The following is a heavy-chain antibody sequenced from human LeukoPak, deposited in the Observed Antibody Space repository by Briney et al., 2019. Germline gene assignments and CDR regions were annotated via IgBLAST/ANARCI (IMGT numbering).Heavy chain of an antibody. Sequence: PGGSLRLSCAASGFTFSSYGMHWVRQAPGKGLEWVAVIWYDGSNKYYADSVKGRLTISRDNSKNTLYLQMNSLRAEDTAVYYCARDRGYSYGSYYFDYWGQGTLVTVSS. V-gene: IGHV3-33*01. D-gene: IGHD5-18*01. CDR3: ARDRGYSYGSYYFDY. J-gene: IGHJ4*02. CDR1: GFTFSSYG. CDR2: IWYDGSNK.